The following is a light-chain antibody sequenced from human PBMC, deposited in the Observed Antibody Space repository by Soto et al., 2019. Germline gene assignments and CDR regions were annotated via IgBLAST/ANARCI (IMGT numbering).Light chain of an antibody. V-gene: IGKV3D-15*01. CDR1: PSIGRS. CDR3: HQYDDWPLT. J-gene: IGKJ4*01. Sequence: EIVMTQSPATLSVSPGERVTLSCSASPSIGRSLAWYQQQPGQAPRLLIYGPSTRATGTPVRFSGIGSGTEFTLTINSLQSEDFVVYYCHQYDDWPLTFGGGTKVEIK. CDR2: GPS.